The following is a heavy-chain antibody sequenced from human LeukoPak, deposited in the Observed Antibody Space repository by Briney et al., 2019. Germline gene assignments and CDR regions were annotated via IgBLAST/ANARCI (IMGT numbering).Heavy chain of an antibody. V-gene: IGHV4-34*01. CDR3: ARGREDYYDSGGYYFSTYYFDY. J-gene: IGHJ4*02. Sequence: SETLSLTCAVYGGSFSGYYWSWIRQPPGKGLEWIGEINHSGSTNYNPSLKSRVTISVDTSKNQFPLKLSSVTAADTAVYYCARGREDYYDSGGYYFSTYYFDYWGQGTLVTVSS. D-gene: IGHD3-22*01. CDR1: GGSFSGYY. CDR2: INHSGST.